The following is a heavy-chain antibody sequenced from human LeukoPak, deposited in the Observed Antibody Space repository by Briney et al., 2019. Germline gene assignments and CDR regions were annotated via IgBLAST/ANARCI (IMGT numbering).Heavy chain of an antibody. CDR3: ARDCPGAACGGLLYGMDV. CDR1: GGSIGSYY. Sequence: SETLSLTCTVSGGSIGSYYWSWIRQPAGKGLEWIGRIYTSGSTNYNPSLKSRVTMSVDTSKNQFSLKLSSVTAADTAVYYCARDCPGAACGGLLYGMDVWGQGTTVTVSS. CDR2: IYTSGST. J-gene: IGHJ6*02. V-gene: IGHV4-4*07. D-gene: IGHD2-21*01.